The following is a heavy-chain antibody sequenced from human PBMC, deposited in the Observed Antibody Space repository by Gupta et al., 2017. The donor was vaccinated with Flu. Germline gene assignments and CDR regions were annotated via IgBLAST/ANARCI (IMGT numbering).Heavy chain of an antibody. CDR3: ATDNTGYDSAPFFDN. D-gene: IGHD5-12*01. V-gene: IGHV3-15*01. J-gene: IGHJ4*02. CDR1: GFTFANAW. CDR2: IRSYFDGGTT. Sequence: EGQLVASGGGLVKSGGSLRLSCAASGFTFANAWMAWVRQAPGKGLEWVGRIRSYFDGGTTDYASPVKGRFIISRDENTLYLQMSGLKTEDTAVYYCATDNTGYDSAPFFDNWGQGTLVTVSS.